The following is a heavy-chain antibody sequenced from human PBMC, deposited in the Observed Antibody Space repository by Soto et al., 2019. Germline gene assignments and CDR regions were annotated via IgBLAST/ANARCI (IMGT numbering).Heavy chain of an antibody. CDR2: ISGSGGSA. CDR3: VREGSGWYSRGSFDF. CDR1: GFTFSNYA. J-gene: IGHJ3*01. V-gene: IGHV3-23*01. Sequence: GGSLRLSCAASGFTFSNYAMNWVRQAPGKGLEGVSVISGSGGSAYHADSVQGRFTISRDNSKNTLYLQMNSLRAEDTAIYYCVREGSGWYSRGSFDFWGRGTMVTVSS. D-gene: IGHD6-19*01.